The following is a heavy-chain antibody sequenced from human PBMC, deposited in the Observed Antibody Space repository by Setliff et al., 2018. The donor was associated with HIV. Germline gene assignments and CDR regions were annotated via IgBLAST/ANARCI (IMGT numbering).Heavy chain of an antibody. D-gene: IGHD2-21*01. J-gene: IGHJ5*02. Sequence: LSLTCAVSGYSISRGYYWGWIRQPPGKGLEWIGSFYHSGRTYYNPSLKSRVTISVDTSKNQFSLRLSSVTAADTAVYYCSRSYCGGDCSLVVDTNWFDPWGQGTLVTVS. CDR3: SRSYCGGDCSLVVDTNWFDP. V-gene: IGHV4-38-2*01. CDR1: GYSISRGYY. CDR2: FYHSGRT.